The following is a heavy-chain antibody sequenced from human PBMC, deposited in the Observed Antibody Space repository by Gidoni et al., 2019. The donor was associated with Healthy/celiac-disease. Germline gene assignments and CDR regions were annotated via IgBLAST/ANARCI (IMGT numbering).Heavy chain of an antibody. D-gene: IGHD3-22*01. CDR1: GYTLTSYY. J-gene: IGHJ4*02. V-gene: IGHV1-46*01. Sequence: QVQLVQSGAEVKKPGASVKVSCKASGYTLTSYYMHWVRQAPGQGLEWMGIINPSGGSTSYAQKFQGRVTMTRDTSTSTVYMELSSLRSEDTAVYYCARDREIGTYDSSGYLSYWGQGTLVTVSS. CDR3: ARDREIGTYDSSGYLSY. CDR2: INPSGGST.